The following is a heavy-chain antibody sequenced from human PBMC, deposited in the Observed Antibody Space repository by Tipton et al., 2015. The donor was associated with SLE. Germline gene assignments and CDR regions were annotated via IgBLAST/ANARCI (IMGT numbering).Heavy chain of an antibody. CDR2: ISGSASRT. Sequence: SLRLSCAASGFTFSNYGMTWVRQAPGKGLEWVSAISGSASRTYYADSVKGRFTISRDNSKSTLYLQMNSLRAEDTALYYCAKAYYSTYGYFVDYWGQGTLVSVSS. D-gene: IGHD4-11*01. CDR3: AKAYYSTYGYFVDY. CDR1: GFTFSNYG. J-gene: IGHJ4*02. V-gene: IGHV3-23*01.